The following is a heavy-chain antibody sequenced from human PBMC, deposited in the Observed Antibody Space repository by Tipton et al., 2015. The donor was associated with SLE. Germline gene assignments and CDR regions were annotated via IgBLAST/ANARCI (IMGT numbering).Heavy chain of an antibody. CDR1: GGSLSSSTYY. CDR3: AGPRSGSSAPFDY. D-gene: IGHD6-6*01. V-gene: IGHV4-39*01. J-gene: IGHJ4*02. Sequence: TLSLTCTVSGGSLSSSTYYWGWIRQPPGKGLEGIGSIYYSGNTNYNPSLKRRVTISVDTSKNQFSLRLSSVTAADTAVYYCAGPRSGSSAPFDYWGQGTLVTVTS. CDR2: IYYSGNT.